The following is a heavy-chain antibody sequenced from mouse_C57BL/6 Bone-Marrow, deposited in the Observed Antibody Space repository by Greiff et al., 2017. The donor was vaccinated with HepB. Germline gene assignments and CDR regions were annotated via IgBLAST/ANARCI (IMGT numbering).Heavy chain of an antibody. D-gene: IGHD2-3*01. CDR1: GYAFSSSW. CDR2: IYPGDGDT. CDR3: ARGYDGYYPSYWYFDV. Sequence: VKLMESGPELVKPGASVKISCKASGYAFSSSWMNWVKQRPGKGLEWIGRIYPGDGDTNYNGKFKGKATLTADKSSSTAYMQLSSLTSEDSAVYFCARGYDGYYPSYWYFDVWGTGTTVTVSS. V-gene: IGHV1-82*01. J-gene: IGHJ1*03.